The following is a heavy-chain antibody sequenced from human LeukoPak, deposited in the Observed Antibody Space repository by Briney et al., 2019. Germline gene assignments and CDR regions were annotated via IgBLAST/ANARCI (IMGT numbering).Heavy chain of an antibody. CDR3: ARASGTATYDPTDY. CDR2: IIPILGIA. D-gene: IGHD1/OR15-1a*01. Sequence: ASVTVSCKASGGTFSSYAISWVRQAPGQGLEWMGRIIPILGIANYAQKFQGRVTITADKSTSTAYMELSSLRSEDTAVYYCARASGTATYDPTDYWGQGTLVTVSS. V-gene: IGHV1-69*04. CDR1: GGTFSSYA. J-gene: IGHJ4*02.